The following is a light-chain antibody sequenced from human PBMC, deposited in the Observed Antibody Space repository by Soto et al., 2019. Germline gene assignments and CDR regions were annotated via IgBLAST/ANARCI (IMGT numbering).Light chain of an antibody. CDR2: AAS. J-gene: IGKJ5*01. CDR1: QGISSY. Sequence: IQVTHSPSSLSASVVERVTITFLASQGISSYLAWYQQKPGKAPKLLIYAASTLQSGVPSRFSGSGSGTDFTLTISSLQPEDFATYYCRQLNSYPLTFGQGTRLEIK. CDR3: RQLNSYPLT. V-gene: IGKV1-9*01.